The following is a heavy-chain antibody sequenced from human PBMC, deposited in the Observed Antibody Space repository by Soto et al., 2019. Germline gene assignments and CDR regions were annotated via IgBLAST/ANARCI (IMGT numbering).Heavy chain of an antibody. D-gene: IGHD3-22*01. CDR1: GFTFSSYW. V-gene: IGHV3-74*01. J-gene: IGHJ4*02. CDR3: AIRASYYDSSGYFDY. CDR2: INSDGSST. Sequence: GVLRLSCAASGFTFSSYWMHWVRQAPGKGLVWVSRINSDGSSTSYADSVKGRFTISRDNAKNTLYLQMNSLRAEDTAVYYCAIRASYYDSSGYFDYWGQGTLVTVSS.